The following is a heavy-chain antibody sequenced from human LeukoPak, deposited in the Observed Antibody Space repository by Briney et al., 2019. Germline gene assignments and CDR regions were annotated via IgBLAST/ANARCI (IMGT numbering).Heavy chain of an antibody. CDR2: IYHSGST. J-gene: IGHJ6*02. CDR1: GGSISSSNW. V-gene: IGHV4-4*02. Sequence: NPSETLSLTCAVSGGSISSSNWWSWVRQPPGKGLEWIGEIYHSGSTNYNPSLKSRVTISVDKSKNQFSLKLSSVTAADTAVYYCARVGVVVVAATGPDYYYYGMDVWGQGTTVTVSS. CDR3: ARVGVVVVAATGPDYYYYGMDV. D-gene: IGHD2-15*01.